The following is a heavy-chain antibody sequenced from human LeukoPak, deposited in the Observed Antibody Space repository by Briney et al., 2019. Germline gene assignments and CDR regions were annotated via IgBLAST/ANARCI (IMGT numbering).Heavy chain of an antibody. CDR1: GGSISSRGYY. CDR3: ARDSQSPYYYGMDV. CDR2: IYYSGST. Sequence: SETLSLTCTVSGGSISSRGYYWSWIRQPPGKGLEWIGSIYYSGSTYYNPSLKGRVNISVDTSKNQFSLKLSSVTAAGTAVYYCARDSQSPYYYGMDVWGQGTTVTVSS. D-gene: IGHD6-19*01. J-gene: IGHJ6*02. V-gene: IGHV4-39*07.